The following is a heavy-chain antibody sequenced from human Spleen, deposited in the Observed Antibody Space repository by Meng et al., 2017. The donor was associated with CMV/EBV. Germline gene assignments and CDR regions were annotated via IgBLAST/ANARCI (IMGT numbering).Heavy chain of an antibody. CDR1: SYA. D-gene: IGHD2-2*01. CDR3: ARGGGCSSTSCYYREDWFDP. CDR2: IIPIFGTA. J-gene: IGHJ5*02. Sequence: SYAISWVRKAPGQGLEWMGGIIPIFGTANYAQKFQGRVTITTDESTSTAYMELSSLRSEDTAVYYCARGGGCSSTSCYYREDWFDPWGQGTLVTVSS. V-gene: IGHV1-69*05.